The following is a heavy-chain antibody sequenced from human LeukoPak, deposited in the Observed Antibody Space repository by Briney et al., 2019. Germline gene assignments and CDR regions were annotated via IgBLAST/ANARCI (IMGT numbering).Heavy chain of an antibody. V-gene: IGHV3-11*04. D-gene: IGHD2-15*01. CDR3: ARARGSYAFDI. Sequence: PGGSLRLSCAASGFTFSGYYMSWFRQAPGKGLEWVSYISSSGSAKYYADSVEGRFTISRGNAKNSLYLQMNSLRVEDTAVYYCARARGSYAFDIWGQGTMVTVSS. CDR1: GFTFSGYY. J-gene: IGHJ3*02. CDR2: ISSSGSAK.